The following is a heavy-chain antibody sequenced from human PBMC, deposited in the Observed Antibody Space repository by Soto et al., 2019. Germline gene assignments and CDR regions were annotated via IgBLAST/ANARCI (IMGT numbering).Heavy chain of an antibody. J-gene: IGHJ6*02. Sequence: SXTLSLTCAVYAGSFSDYYCIWIHHPPGKGLEWIGEINHSGSTNYNPSLKSRVTISVDTSKNQFSLKLSSVTAEDTAVYYCARGRSSSWYYYGMDVWGQGTTVTVSS. CDR2: INHSGST. CDR3: ARGRSSSWYYYGMDV. CDR1: AGSFSDYY. D-gene: IGHD6-13*01. V-gene: IGHV4-34*01.